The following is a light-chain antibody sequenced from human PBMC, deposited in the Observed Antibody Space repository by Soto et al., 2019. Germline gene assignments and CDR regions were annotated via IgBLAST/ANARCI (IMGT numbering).Light chain of an antibody. V-gene: IGLV2-11*01. CDR2: DVS. Sequence: ALTQPRSVSGSPGQSVTISCTGTSSDVGGYNYVSWYQQHPGKAPKLMIYDVSKRPSGVPDRFSGSKSGNTASLTISGLQAEDEADYYCCSYAGSYTHVVFGGGTKLTVL. CDR1: SSDVGGYNY. J-gene: IGLJ2*01. CDR3: CSYAGSYTHVV.